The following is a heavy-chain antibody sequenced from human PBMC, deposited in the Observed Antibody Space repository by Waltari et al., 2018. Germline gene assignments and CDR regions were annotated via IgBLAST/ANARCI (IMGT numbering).Heavy chain of an antibody. V-gene: IGHV3-23*01. CDR2: ISGSGGRT. CDR1: GFTFSSYA. J-gene: IGHJ6*02. D-gene: IGHD3-3*01. CDR3: ARDNRITIFGVVIINYYYGMDV. Sequence: EVQLLESGGGLVQPGGSLRLSCAASGFTFSSYAMSWVRQAPGKGLEWVSAISGSGGRTYDADSVKGRFTISRDNSKNTLYLQMNSLRAEDTAVYYCARDNRITIFGVVIINYYYGMDVWGQGTTVTVSS.